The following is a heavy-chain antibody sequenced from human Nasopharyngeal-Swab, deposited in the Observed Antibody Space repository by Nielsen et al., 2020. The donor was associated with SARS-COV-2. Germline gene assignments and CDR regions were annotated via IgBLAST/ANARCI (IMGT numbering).Heavy chain of an antibody. Sequence: SETLSLTCAVYGGSFSGYYWSWIRQPPGKGLEWIGEINHSGSTNYNPSLKSRVTISVDTSKNQFSLKLSSVTAADTAVYYCGVGAGVGAFDIWGQGTMVTVSS. CDR1: GGSFSGYY. J-gene: IGHJ3*02. D-gene: IGHD3-10*01. CDR3: GVGAGVGAFDI. V-gene: IGHV4-34*01. CDR2: INHSGST.